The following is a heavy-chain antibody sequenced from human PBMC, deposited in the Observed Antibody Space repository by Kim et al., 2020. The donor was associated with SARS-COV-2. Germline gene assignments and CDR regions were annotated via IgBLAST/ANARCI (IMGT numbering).Heavy chain of an antibody. Sequence: TKYSQKFQGRVTITRDTSASTAYMELSSLRSEDTAVYYCARDHGDYDFDYWGQGTLVTVSS. D-gene: IGHD4-17*01. J-gene: IGHJ4*02. V-gene: IGHV1-3*01. CDR2: T. CDR3: ARDHGDYDFDY.